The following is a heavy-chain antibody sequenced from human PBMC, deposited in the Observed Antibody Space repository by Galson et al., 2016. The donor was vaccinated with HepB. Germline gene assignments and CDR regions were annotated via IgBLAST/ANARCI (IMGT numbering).Heavy chain of an antibody. CDR2: ISWNSGTL. J-gene: IGHJ1*01. V-gene: IGHV3-9*01. CDR1: GFTFDHYA. D-gene: IGHD2-2*01. Sequence: LRLSCAASGFTFDHYAMHWVRQAPGKGLEWVSGISWNSGTLGYADSVKGRFTISRDNAKNSLYLQMNSLRAEDTALYYCAKDNVGYCSDTNCYPKYFQHWGQGTLLTVSS. CDR3: AKDNVGYCSDTNCYPKYFQH.